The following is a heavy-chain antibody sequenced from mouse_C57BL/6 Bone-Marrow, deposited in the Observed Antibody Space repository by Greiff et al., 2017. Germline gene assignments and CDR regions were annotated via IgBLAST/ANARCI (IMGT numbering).Heavy chain of an antibody. D-gene: IGHD2-4*01. J-gene: IGHJ4*01. CDR3: ARKGDYDYDVLYYYAMDY. V-gene: IGHV2-9-1*01. CDR2: IWTGGGT. Sequence: VKLVESGPGLVAPSPSLSITCTVSGFSLTSYAISWVRQPPGKGLEWLGVIWTGGGTNYNSALKSRLSISKDNSKSQVFLKMNSLQTDDTARYYCARKGDYDYDVLYYYAMDYWGQGTSVTVSS. CDR1: GFSLTSYA.